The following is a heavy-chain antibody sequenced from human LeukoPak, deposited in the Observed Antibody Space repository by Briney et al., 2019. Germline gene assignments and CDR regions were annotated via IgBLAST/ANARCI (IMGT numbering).Heavy chain of an antibody. Sequence: ASVKVSCKASGYTFTGYYIHWVRQAPGQGLEWMGWIYPYSGDTNYAQNFQGRVTMTRDTSISTAYMELSRLRSDDTAVYYCARAPPNYDILTGPSYYYYGMDVWGQGTTVTVSS. D-gene: IGHD3-9*01. V-gene: IGHV1-2*02. CDR1: GYTFTGYY. CDR2: IYPYSGDT. J-gene: IGHJ6*02. CDR3: ARAPPNYDILTGPSYYYYGMDV.